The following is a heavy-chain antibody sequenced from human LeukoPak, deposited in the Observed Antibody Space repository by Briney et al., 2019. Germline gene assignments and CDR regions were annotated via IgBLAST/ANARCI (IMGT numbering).Heavy chain of an antibody. D-gene: IGHD5-18*01. J-gene: IGHJ5*02. CDR1: GFTVSSNY. CDR3: ARDHGYSYGYGDWFDP. Sequence: GGSLRLSCAASGFTVSSNYMSWVRQAPGKGLEWVSVIYSGGSTYYADSVKGRFTISRDNSKNTLYLQMNSLRAEDTAVYYCARDHGYSYGYGDWFDPWGQGTLVTVSS. V-gene: IGHV3-53*01. CDR2: IYSGGST.